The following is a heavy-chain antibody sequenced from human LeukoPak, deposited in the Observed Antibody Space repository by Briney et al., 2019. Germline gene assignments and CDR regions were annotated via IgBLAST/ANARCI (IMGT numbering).Heavy chain of an antibody. CDR1: GYTFTGYY. CDR2: INPNSGGT. J-gene: IGHJ4*02. V-gene: IGHV1-2*02. D-gene: IGHD6-13*01. Sequence: GASVKVSCKASGYTFTGYYMHRVRQAPGQGLDWKGWINPNSGGTNYAQKFQGRVTMTRDTSISTAYMELSRLRSDDTAVYYCASPAGTAAAGDYWGQGTLVTVSS. CDR3: ASPAGTAAAGDY.